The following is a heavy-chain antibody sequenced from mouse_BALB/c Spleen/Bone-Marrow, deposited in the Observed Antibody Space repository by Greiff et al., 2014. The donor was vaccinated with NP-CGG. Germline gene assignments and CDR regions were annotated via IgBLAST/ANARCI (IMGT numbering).Heavy chain of an antibody. CDR2: IDPANVNT. CDR3: AGYYYGRSSFAY. D-gene: IGHD1-1*01. V-gene: IGHV14-3*02. CDR1: DFNIKDAY. J-gene: IGHJ3*01. Sequence: DVQLQESGAELVKPGASVKLSCTASDFNIKDAYMHWVKQRPEQGLEWIGRIDPANVNTKYDTKFQGKATITADTSSNTAYLLLSSHTSEDTAVYCCAGYYYGRSSFAYWGQGTLVT.